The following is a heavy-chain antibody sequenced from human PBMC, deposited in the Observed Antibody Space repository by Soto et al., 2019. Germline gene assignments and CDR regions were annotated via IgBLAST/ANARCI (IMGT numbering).Heavy chain of an antibody. D-gene: IGHD3-22*01. CDR2: ISGSGGST. J-gene: IGHJ3*02. CDR1: GFTFSSYA. CDR3: AKDDYYDSSGSRSGAFDI. V-gene: IGHV3-23*01. Sequence: GGSLRLSCAASGFTFSSYAMSWVRQAPGKGLEWVSAISGSGGSTYYADSVKGRFTISRDNSKNTLYLQMNSLRAEDTAVYYCAKDDYYDSSGSRSGAFDIWGQGTMVTVSS.